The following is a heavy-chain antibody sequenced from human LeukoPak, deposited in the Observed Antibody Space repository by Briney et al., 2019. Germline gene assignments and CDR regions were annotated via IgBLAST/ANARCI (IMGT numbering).Heavy chain of an antibody. CDR3: ARSDGSYSNAFDI. CDR1: GGSISTSSYY. Sequence: SETLSLTCTVSGGSISTSSYYWGWVRQPPGKGLEWIGNIFYSGSTYYSPSLKSRVTISLDTSRNQFSLKLNSVTAADTAVYYCARSDGSYSNAFDIWGQGTMVTVSS. V-gene: IGHV4-39*07. CDR2: IFYSGST. J-gene: IGHJ3*02. D-gene: IGHD1-26*01.